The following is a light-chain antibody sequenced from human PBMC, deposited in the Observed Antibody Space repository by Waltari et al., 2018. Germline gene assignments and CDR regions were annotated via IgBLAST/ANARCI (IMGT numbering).Light chain of an antibody. Sequence: EVVMTQSPATLSVSPGERATLSCRASQGIHSDLAWYQQQPGQPPRLLIYRASTRATGVPARFTGSGSGTEFTLTVSSLQPEDSAVYYCQQYNVWPPWTFGQGTKVEIK. V-gene: IGKV3-15*01. J-gene: IGKJ1*01. CDR3: QQYNVWPPWT. CDR1: QGIHSD. CDR2: RAS.